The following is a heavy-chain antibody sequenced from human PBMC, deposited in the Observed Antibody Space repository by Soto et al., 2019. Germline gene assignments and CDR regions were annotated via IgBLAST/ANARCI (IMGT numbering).Heavy chain of an antibody. V-gene: IGHV1-69*13. CDR2: VLPVSAPP. Sequence: SVKVSCKASGGTLNNYAINWVRQAPGQGLEWMGGVLPVSAPPDYAQKFQGRVSITADHSTSTVYMELSRLKSDDTAVYFCATDSNYDVSNSFWGQGTLVTVSS. J-gene: IGHJ4*02. CDR1: GGTLNNYA. D-gene: IGHD3-3*01. CDR3: ATDSNYDVSNSF.